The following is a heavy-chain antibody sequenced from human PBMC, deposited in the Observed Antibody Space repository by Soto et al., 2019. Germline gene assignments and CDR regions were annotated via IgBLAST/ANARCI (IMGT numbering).Heavy chain of an antibody. J-gene: IGHJ4*02. CDR2: ISSSSSYI. V-gene: IGHV3-21*01. D-gene: IGHD6-19*01. CDR1: GFTFSSYS. CDR3: ARDGYSSGWGTFDY. Sequence: GGSLRLSCAASGFTFSSYSMNWVRQAPGKGLEWVSSISSSSSYIYYADSVKGRFTISRDNAKNSLYLQMNSLRAEDTAVYYCARDGYSSGWGTFDYWGQGTLVTVSS.